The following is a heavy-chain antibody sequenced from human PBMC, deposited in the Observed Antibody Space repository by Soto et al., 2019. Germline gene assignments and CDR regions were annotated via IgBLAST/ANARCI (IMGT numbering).Heavy chain of an antibody. D-gene: IGHD1-26*01. CDR2: ISSSSSYI. CDR1: GVTFSSYS. CDR3: ARDLRELPTYYYYYGMDV. J-gene: IGHJ6*02. Sequence: GGSLRLSCAASGVTFSSYSMNWVRQAPGKGLEWVSSISSSSSYIYYADSVKGRFTISRDNAKNSLYLQMNSLRADDTAVYYCARDLRELPTYYYYYGMDVWGQGTTVTVSS. V-gene: IGHV3-21*01.